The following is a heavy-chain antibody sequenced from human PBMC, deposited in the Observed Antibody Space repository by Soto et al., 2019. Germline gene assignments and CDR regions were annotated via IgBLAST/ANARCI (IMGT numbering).Heavy chain of an antibody. D-gene: IGHD3-3*01. Sequence: ASVKVSCKASGYTFTSYAMHWVRQAPGQRLEWMGWINAGNGNTKYSQKFQGRVTITRDTSASTAYMELSSLRSEDTAVYYCARGQYYDFWSGYHLGSSYYYYYGMDVRGQGTTVTVSS. V-gene: IGHV1-3*01. CDR1: GYTFTSYA. J-gene: IGHJ6*02. CDR3: ARGQYYDFWSGYHLGSSYYYYYGMDV. CDR2: INAGNGNT.